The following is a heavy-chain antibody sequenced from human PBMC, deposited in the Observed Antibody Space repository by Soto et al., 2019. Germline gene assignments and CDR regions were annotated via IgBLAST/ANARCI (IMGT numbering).Heavy chain of an antibody. D-gene: IGHD2-2*01. Sequence: LRLSCAASGFTFSSDAMSCVRQAPGKGLGWVSAVSGSGGSRCYADSVKGRFTISSDNSKNKLYLQMQSPGAEDTAVYYCWDAMEIFGMDVWGQGTTVTVSS. CDR3: WDAMEIFGMDV. CDR2: VSGSGGSR. J-gene: IGHJ6*02. CDR1: GFTFSSDA. V-gene: IGHV3-23*01.